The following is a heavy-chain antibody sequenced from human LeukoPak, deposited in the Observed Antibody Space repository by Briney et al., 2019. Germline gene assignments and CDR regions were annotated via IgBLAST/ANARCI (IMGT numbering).Heavy chain of an antibody. CDR2: INHSGST. J-gene: IGHJ4*02. CDR3: ATTYDILSGSAMGDY. D-gene: IGHD3-10*01. V-gene: IGHV4-34*01. Sequence: PSETLSLTCAVYGGSFSGYFWNWIRQPPGKGLEWIGEINHSGSTNYNPSLKSRVTISIDTSKNQFSLRLTSVTAADTAVYYCATTYDILSGSAMGDYWGQGTLVTVSS. CDR1: GGSFSGYF.